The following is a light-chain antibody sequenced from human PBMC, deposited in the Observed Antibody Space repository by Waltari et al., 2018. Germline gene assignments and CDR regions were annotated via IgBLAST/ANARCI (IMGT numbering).Light chain of an antibody. Sequence: ELVLTHSPATLSLSPGARATLSCRASHSVSRYLAWYQPKPGQAPRLLIYDASNRATGIPARFSGSGSGTDFTLTISSLEPEDFAVYYCQQRSNWPPRLTFGGGTKVEIK. CDR2: DAS. J-gene: IGKJ4*01. CDR3: QQRSNWPPRLT. CDR1: HSVSRY. V-gene: IGKV3-11*01.